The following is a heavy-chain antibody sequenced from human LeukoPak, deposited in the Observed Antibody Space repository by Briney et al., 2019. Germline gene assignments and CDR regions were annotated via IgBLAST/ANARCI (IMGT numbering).Heavy chain of an antibody. CDR2: IKQDGSEK. Sequence: PSETLSLTCAVYGGSFSGYYWSWVRQAPGKGLEWVSNIKQDGSEKYYVDSVKGRFTISRDNAKNSLYLQMNSLRAEDTALYYCARVKYSGSYPHDYWGQGTLVTVSS. V-gene: IGHV3-7*01. CDR1: GGSFSGYY. J-gene: IGHJ4*02. D-gene: IGHD1-26*01. CDR3: ARVKYSGSYPHDY.